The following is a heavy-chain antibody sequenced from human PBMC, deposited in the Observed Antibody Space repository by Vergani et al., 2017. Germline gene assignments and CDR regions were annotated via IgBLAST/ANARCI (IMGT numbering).Heavy chain of an antibody. CDR1: GFPFSDYG. J-gene: IGHJ6*03. V-gene: IGHV3-30*03. D-gene: IGHD1-1*01. CDR2: ISYDGNKK. Sequence: VQLVESGGSLVKPGGSLRLSCSAAGFPFSDYGVHWVRQAPGKGLEWVSVISYDGNKKNYADSVKGRFTISRDNSKNTLYLEMNALRAEDTAVYYCARDFLTRVTTLDYYYMGVWGKGTTVTVSS. CDR3: ARDFLTRVTTLDYYYMGV.